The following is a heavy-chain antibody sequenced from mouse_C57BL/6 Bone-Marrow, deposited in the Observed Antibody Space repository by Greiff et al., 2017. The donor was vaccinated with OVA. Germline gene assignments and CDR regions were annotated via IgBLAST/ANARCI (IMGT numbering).Heavy chain of an antibody. CDR1: GFTFSSYG. CDR3: ARQGGRGGYDWCFDV. CDR2: ISSGGSYT. V-gene: IGHV5-6*01. Sequence: EVQVVESGGDLVKPGGSLKLSCAASGFTFSSYGMSWVRQTPDKRLEWVATISSGGSYTYYPDNVKGRFTISSINAKNTMYLKMRSLKPKDTAMDYCARQGGRGGYDWCFDVWGTGTTVTVSS. D-gene: IGHD2-2*01. J-gene: IGHJ1*03.